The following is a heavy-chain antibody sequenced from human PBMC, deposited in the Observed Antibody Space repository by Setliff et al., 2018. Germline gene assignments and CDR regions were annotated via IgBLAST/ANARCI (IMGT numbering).Heavy chain of an antibody. J-gene: IGHJ5*02. V-gene: IGHV3-23*01. D-gene: IGHD2-2*03. Sequence: GGSLRLSCAVSGLRFSDAWVSWVRQAPGKGLEWVSTISGRADDTYYADSVKGRFTISRDNSKNTLYLQMNSLRAEDTAVYYCARDGYCSSTSCPGWFDPWGQGTLVTVSS. CDR2: ISGRADDT. CDR3: ARDGYCSSTSCPGWFDP. CDR1: GLRFSDAW.